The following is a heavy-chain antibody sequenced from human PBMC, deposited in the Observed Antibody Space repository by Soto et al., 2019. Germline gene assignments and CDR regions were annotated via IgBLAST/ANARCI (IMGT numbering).Heavy chain of an antibody. Sequence: ASVKVSCKASGYIFSSYGIGWVRQAPGQGLEWMGWITTYNYDLTYAQKFQGRIAMTTDTSTSTAYMELRNLKPDDTALYYGARFEFSKYLFDVWGLGTLVTVSS. J-gene: IGHJ4*02. V-gene: IGHV1-18*01. CDR2: ITTYNYDL. CDR3: ARFEFSKYLFDV. CDR1: GYIFSSYG. D-gene: IGHD4-4*01.